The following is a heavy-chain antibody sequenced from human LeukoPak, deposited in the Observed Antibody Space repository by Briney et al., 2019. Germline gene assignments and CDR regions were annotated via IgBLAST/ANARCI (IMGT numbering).Heavy chain of an antibody. CDR1: VYNFTIYL. CDR2: MYNGESDT. J-gene: IGHJ4*02. CDR3: ARHSTGCDY. Sequence: GEPLQISCKSSVYNFTIYLIGWVRQTPGKGLEWMGIMYNGESDTRYSSSFQGQVTISADNTISTAYLQWSSMKASDTAMYYCARHSTGCDYWGQGTLVTVSS. V-gene: IGHV5-51*01. D-gene: IGHD3-9*01.